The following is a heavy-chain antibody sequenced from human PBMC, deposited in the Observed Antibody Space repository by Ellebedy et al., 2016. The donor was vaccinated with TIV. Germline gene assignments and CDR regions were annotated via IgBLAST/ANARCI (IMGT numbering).Heavy chain of an antibody. CDR2: IWNDGSTK. Sequence: GESLKISCAASGFTFTSHGMHWVRQAPGKGLEWVALIWNDGSTKYYVDSVKGRFTVPRDNSKNILYLQMSSLGAEDTAMYYCARGYGGTSAYWYFDLWGRGTLVTVSS. CDR1: GFTFTSHG. CDR3: ARGYGGTSAYWYFDL. V-gene: IGHV3-33*01. D-gene: IGHD4-23*01. J-gene: IGHJ2*01.